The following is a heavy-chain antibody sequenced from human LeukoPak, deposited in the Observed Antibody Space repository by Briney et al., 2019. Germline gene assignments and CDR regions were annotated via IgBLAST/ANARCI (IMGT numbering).Heavy chain of an antibody. CDR3: ARVKGYGRDLDI. V-gene: IGHV3-66*01. D-gene: IGHD5-12*01. Sequence: GGSLRLSCAASGFTFSNYWMNWVRQAPGKGLEWVSVIYSGGSTDYADSVKGRFTISRDNSKNTLYLQMNSLRAEDTAVYYCARVKGYGRDLDIWGQGTMVTVSS. J-gene: IGHJ3*02. CDR2: IYSGGST. CDR1: GFTFSNYW.